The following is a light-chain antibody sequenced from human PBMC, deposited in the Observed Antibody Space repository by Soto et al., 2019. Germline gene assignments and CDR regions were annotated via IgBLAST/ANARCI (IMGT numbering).Light chain of an antibody. Sequence: QSALTQPASVSGSLGQSITISCTGTSTDVGSYNRASWYLQHPAKVPKVMIHGVNKRPSGVSNRFSGSKSGNTASLTISGLQAEDEADYYCCSFAGSPMWVLGAGTKLTVL. CDR1: STDVGSYNR. CDR2: GVN. J-gene: IGLJ3*02. CDR3: CSFAGSPMWV. V-gene: IGLV2-23*02.